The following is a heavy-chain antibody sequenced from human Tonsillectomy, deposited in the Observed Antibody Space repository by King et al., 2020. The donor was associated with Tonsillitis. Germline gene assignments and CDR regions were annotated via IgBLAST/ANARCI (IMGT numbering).Heavy chain of an antibody. J-gene: IGHJ3*01. Sequence: VQLVESGGGLVKPGGSLRLSCAASGFTFSSYSMNWVRQAPGKGLEWVSSISSSSTYIYYADSVKGRFTISRDNAKKSLYLQMNSLRAEDTAVYYCAREIDYGDVAFDVWGQGTMVTVSS. D-gene: IGHD4-17*01. CDR3: AREIDYGDVAFDV. V-gene: IGHV3-21*01. CDR2: ISSSSTYI. CDR1: GFTFSSYS.